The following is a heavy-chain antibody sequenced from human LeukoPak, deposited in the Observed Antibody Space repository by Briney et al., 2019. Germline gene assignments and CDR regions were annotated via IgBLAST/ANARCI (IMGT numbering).Heavy chain of an antibody. D-gene: IGHD6-19*01. V-gene: IGHV3-23*01. CDR3: AKDDSGWYDLDY. Sequence: PGGSLRLSCAASGFTFSSYAMSWVRQAPGKGLEWVSAISGSGGSTYYADSVKGRSTISRDNSKNTLYLQMNSLRAEDTAVYYCAKDDSGWYDLDYWGQGTLVTVSS. J-gene: IGHJ4*02. CDR1: GFTFSSYA. CDR2: ISGSGGST.